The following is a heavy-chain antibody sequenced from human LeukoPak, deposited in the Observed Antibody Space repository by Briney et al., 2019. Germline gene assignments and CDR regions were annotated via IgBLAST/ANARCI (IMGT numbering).Heavy chain of an antibody. Sequence: PSETLSLTCAVSGGSISSSNWWSWVRQPPGKGLEWIGEIYHSGSTNYNPSLKSRVTISVDKSKNQFSLKLSSVTAADTAVYYCARAPGYSSGWYQVFGDAFDIWGQGTMVTVSS. J-gene: IGHJ3*02. CDR2: IYHSGST. D-gene: IGHD6-19*01. CDR3: ARAPGYSSGWYQVFGDAFDI. CDR1: GGSISSSNW. V-gene: IGHV4-4*02.